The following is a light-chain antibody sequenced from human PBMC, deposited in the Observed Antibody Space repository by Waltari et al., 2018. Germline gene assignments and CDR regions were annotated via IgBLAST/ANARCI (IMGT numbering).Light chain of an antibody. J-gene: IGKJ4*01. CDR2: KAS. Sequence: DIELTQSPSTLPPYAGDRVTITCRASNYVKNNLAWYQQNPGQPPKVVIHKASRLESGVPSRFSGSGFGTEFTLTVSSLQPGDFATYYCQQYDSLPVTFGGGTKVEIK. V-gene: IGKV1-5*03. CDR1: NYVKNN. CDR3: QQYDSLPVT.